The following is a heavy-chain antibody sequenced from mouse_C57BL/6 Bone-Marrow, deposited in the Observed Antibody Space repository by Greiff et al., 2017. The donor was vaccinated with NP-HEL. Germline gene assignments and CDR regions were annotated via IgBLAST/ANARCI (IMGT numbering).Heavy chain of an antibody. CDR2: IYPRSGNT. V-gene: IGHV1-81*01. Sequence: VKLVESGAELARPGASVKLSCKASGYTFTSYGISWVKQRTGQGLEWIGEIYPRSGNTYYNEKFKGKATLTADKSSSTAYMELRSLTSEDSAVYFCARGWLLRRDYAMDYWGQGTSVTVSS. CDR3: ARGWLLRRDYAMDY. CDR1: GYTFTSYG. J-gene: IGHJ4*01. D-gene: IGHD2-3*01.